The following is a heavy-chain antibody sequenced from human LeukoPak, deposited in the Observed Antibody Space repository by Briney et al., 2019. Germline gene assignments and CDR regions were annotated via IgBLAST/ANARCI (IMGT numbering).Heavy chain of an antibody. Sequence: ASVTVSCKASGGTFSSYAISWVRQAPGQGLEWMGGIIPIFGTANYAQKFQGRVTITADESTSTAYMELSSLRSEDTAVYYCARDIKNGQLVLRYYYYGMDVWGQGTTVTVSS. D-gene: IGHD6-13*01. CDR1: GGTFSSYA. CDR2: IIPIFGTA. J-gene: IGHJ6*02. CDR3: ARDIKNGQLVLRYYYYGMDV. V-gene: IGHV1-69*13.